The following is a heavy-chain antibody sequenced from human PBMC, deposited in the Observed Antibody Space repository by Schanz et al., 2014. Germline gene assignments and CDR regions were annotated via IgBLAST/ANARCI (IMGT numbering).Heavy chain of an antibody. V-gene: IGHV3-7*01. D-gene: IGHD3-3*01. CDR3: ARGVRIDY. CDR1: GLNFDYYG. J-gene: IGHJ4*02. CDR2: IKQDGSEK. Sequence: VHLVESGGGVVQPGRSLRLSCATSGLNFDYYGMNWVRQAPGKGLEWVANIKQDGSEKYYVDSVKGRFTISRDNAKNSLYLQMNSLTAEDTAVYYCARGVRIDYWGQGTLVTVSS.